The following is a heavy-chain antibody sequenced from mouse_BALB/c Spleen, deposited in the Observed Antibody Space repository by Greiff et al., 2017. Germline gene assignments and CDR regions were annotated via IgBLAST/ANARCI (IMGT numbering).Heavy chain of an antibody. CDR2: ISSGGSYT. V-gene: IGHV5-9-4*01. CDR3: ARATMVTRTWFAY. CDR1: GFTFSSYA. J-gene: IGHJ3*01. D-gene: IGHD2-1*01. Sequence: EVKLMESGGGLVKPGGSLKLSCAASGFTFSSYAMSWVRQSPEKRLEWVAEISSGGSYTYYPDTVTGRFTISRDNAKNTLYLEMSSLRSEDTAMYYCARATMVTRTWFAYWGQGTLVTVSA.